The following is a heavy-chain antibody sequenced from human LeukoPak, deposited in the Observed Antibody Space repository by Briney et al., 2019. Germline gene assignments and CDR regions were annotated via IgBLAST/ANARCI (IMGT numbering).Heavy chain of an antibody. V-gene: IGHV4-30-4*01. D-gene: IGHD2-15*01. CDR3: AREPLYCSGESCYSGLFDY. Sequence: SETLSLTCAVSGGSISSSDYYWSWIRQPPGKGLEWIGYIYYSGSTYYNPSLKSRITISVDTSKNQFSLKLSAVTAADTAVYYCAREPLYCSGESCYSGLFDYWGQGTLVTVSS. CDR1: GGSISSSDYY. CDR2: IYYSGST. J-gene: IGHJ4*02.